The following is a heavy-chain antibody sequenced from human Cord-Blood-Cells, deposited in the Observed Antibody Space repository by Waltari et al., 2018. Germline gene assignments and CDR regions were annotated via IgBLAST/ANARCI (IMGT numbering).Heavy chain of an antibody. J-gene: IGHJ4*02. CDR1: GGSISSGGYY. Sequence: QVQLQESGPGLVKPSQTLSLTCTVSGGSISSGGYYWSWIRQHPGKGLEWIGYIYYSGSTYSTPSLKSRVTRSVDTSKNQFSLKLSSVTAADTAVYYCARARRDGYNPFDYWGQGTLVTVSS. CDR2: IYYSGST. D-gene: IGHD5-12*01. CDR3: ARARRDGYNPFDY. V-gene: IGHV4-31*03.